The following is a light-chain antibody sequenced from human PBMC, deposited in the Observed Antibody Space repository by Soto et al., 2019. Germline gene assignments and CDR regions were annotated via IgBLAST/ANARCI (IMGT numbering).Light chain of an antibody. CDR1: QSISRH. J-gene: IGKJ3*01. CDR2: AAS. Sequence: DIQMTQHPSSLSASLGDRVTITCRASQSISRHLNWYQQKPGKAPRLLIYAASSLQSGVPSRFSGSGSGTDFILTITSLQPEDSATYYCQQNYNRPRTFCPGTKVDI. CDR3: QQNYNRPRT. V-gene: IGKV1-39*01.